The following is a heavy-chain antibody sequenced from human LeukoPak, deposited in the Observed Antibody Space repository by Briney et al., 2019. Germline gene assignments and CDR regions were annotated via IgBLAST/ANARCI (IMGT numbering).Heavy chain of an antibody. CDR1: GNYW. V-gene: IGHV3-74*01. D-gene: IGHD6-19*01. J-gene: IGHJ4*02. CDR3: AKKYGVTVYGSGLNYFDY. Sequence: GGSLRLSCAASGNYWMHWVRQAPGKGLVWVSHINSDGSWTSYADSVKGRFTISKDNAKNTVYLQMNSLRAEDTAIYYCAKKYGVTVYGSGLNYFDYWGQGTLVTVSS. CDR2: INSDGSWT.